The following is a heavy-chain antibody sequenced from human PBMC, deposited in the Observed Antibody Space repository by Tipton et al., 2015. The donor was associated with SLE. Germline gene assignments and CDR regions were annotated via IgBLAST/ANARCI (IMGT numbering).Heavy chain of an antibody. J-gene: IGHJ4*02. CDR2: INYSGNT. CDR3: ARQGKGGFDY. CDR1: GGSVSSSSKY. Sequence: TLSLTCTVSGGSVSSSSKYWAWIRQPPGKGLEWIGEINYSGNTNYSPSLKSRVTISVDTSKNQFSLKLNSLTAADTAVYYCARQGKGGFDYWGQGTLVTVSS. D-gene: IGHD3-16*01. V-gene: IGHV4-39*01.